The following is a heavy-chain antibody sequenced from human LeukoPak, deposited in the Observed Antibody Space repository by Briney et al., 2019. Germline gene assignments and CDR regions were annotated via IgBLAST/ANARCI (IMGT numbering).Heavy chain of an antibody. CDR3: ARVEMATITTRY. CDR1: GYSFSFFG. Sequence: ASVKVSCKASGYSFSFFGISWVRQAPGQGLEWMGWISAYNGNTNYPQKLQGRVTMTTDTSTSTAYMELRSLTYDDTAVYYCARVEMATITTRYWGQGTLVTVSS. J-gene: IGHJ4*02. CDR2: ISAYNGNT. D-gene: IGHD5-24*01. V-gene: IGHV1-18*01.